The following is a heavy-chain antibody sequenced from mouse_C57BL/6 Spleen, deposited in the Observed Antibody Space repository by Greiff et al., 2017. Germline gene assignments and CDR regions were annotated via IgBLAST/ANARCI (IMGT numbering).Heavy chain of an antibody. V-gene: IGHV5-9-1*02. J-gene: IGHJ4*01. D-gene: IGHD4-1*01. CDR1: GFTFSSYA. CDR2: ISSGGDYI. CDR3: TRGGLGLYYAMDY. Sequence: EVQVVESGEGLVKPGGSLKLSCAASGFTFSSYAMSWVRQTPEKRLEWVAYISSGGDYIYYADTVKGRFTISRDNARNPLYLQMSSLKSEDTAMYYCTRGGLGLYYAMDYWGQGTSVTVSS.